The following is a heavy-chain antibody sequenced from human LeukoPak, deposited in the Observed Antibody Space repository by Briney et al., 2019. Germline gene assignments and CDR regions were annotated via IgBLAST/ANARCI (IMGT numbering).Heavy chain of an antibody. V-gene: IGHV4-39*07. CDR3: ARFLSYGRECYFDY. CDR2: IYYSGST. D-gene: IGHD5-18*01. CDR1: GGSISSSYYY. Sequence: PSETLSLTCTVSGGSISSSYYYWGWIRQPPGKGLEWIGSIYYSGSTYYNPSLKSRVIISVDTSKNQFSLKLSSVTAADTAVYYCARFLSYGRECYFDYWGQGTLVTVSS. J-gene: IGHJ4*02.